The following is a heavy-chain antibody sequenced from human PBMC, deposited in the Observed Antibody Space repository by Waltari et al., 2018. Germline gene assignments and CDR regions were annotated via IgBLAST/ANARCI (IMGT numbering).Heavy chain of an antibody. V-gene: IGHV4-38-2*02. CDR2: IYHSGST. D-gene: IGHD3-22*01. CDR3: ARRSSGYYGSLDY. J-gene: IGHJ4*02. Sequence: QVQLQESGPGLVKPSETLSLTCTVSGYSISSGYYWGWIRQPPGKGLEWIGSIYHSGSTYYNPSLKSRVTISVDTSKNQFSLKLSSVTAADTAVYYCARRSSGYYGSLDYWGQGTLVTVSS. CDR1: GYSISSGYY.